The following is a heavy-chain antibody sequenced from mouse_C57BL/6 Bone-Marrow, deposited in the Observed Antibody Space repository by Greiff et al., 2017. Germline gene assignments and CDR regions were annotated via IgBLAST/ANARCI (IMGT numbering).Heavy chain of an antibody. Sequence: QVQLQQSGAELVRPGTSVKLSCKASGYTFTSYWMHWVKQRPGQGLEWIGVIDPSDSYTNYNQKFKGKATLTVDTSSSTAYMQLSSLTSEDAAVYYCARSAYWGKGTLVTGSA. CDR2: IDPSDSYT. CDR3: ARSAY. J-gene: IGHJ3*01. CDR1: GYTFTSYW. V-gene: IGHV1-59*01.